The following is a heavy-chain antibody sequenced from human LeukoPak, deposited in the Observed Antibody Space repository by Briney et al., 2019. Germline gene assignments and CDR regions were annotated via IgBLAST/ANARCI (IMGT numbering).Heavy chain of an antibody. CDR1: GYTFTGYY. Sequence: ASVKVSCKASGYTFTGYYMHWVRQAPGQGLEWMGRINPNSGGTNYAQKFQGRVTMTRDTSISTAYMELSRLRSDGTAVYYCARESAAGTSPDYWGQGTLVTVSS. CDR3: ARESAAGTSPDY. CDR2: INPNSGGT. D-gene: IGHD6-13*01. V-gene: IGHV1-2*06. J-gene: IGHJ4*02.